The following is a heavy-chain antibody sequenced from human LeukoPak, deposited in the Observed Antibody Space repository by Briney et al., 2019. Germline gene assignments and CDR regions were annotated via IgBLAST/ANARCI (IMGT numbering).Heavy chain of an antibody. Sequence: PGGSLRLSCVVSGFPFSNYWMHWVRQVPGQGLVWVSRIKTDGSDTSYADSVRGRFTISRDNARNTLFLQMNSLRVEDTAVYYCVWAEREVGYCSSTNCLFDHWGQGTLVTVSS. J-gene: IGHJ4*02. CDR2: IKTDGSDT. CDR1: GFPFSNYW. D-gene: IGHD2-2*01. CDR3: VWAEREVGYCSSTNCLFDH. V-gene: IGHV3-74*01.